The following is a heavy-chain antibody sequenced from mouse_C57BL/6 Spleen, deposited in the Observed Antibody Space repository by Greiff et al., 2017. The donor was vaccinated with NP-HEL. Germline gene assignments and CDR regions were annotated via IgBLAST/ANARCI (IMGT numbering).Heavy chain of an antibody. J-gene: IGHJ2*01. Sequence: QVQLQQSGPELVKPGASVKISCKASGYSFTSYYIHWVKQRPGQGLEWIGWIYPGSGNTKYNEKFKGKATLTADTSSSTAYMQLSSLTSEDSAVYYCARHGLLRGDYWGQGTTLTVSS. CDR1: GYSFTSYY. CDR2: IYPGSGNT. V-gene: IGHV1-66*01. D-gene: IGHD1-1*01. CDR3: ARHGLLRGDY.